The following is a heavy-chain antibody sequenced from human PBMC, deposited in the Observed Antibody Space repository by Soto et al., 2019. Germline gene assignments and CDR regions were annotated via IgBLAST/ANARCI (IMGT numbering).Heavy chain of an antibody. V-gene: IGHV1-18*01. Sequence: ASVKVSCKASGYTFTSYGISWVRQAPGQGLEWMGWISAYNGNTNYAQKLQGRVTITTDTSTSTAYMELSSLRAEDTAVYYCARDKSPHSSGWHNRHFDYWGQGTLVTVSS. D-gene: IGHD6-19*01. CDR2: ISAYNGNT. CDR3: ARDKSPHSSGWHNRHFDY. J-gene: IGHJ4*02. CDR1: GYTFTSYG.